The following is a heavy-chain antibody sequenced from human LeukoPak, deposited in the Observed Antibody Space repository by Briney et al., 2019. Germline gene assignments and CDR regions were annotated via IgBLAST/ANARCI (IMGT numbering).Heavy chain of an antibody. CDR1: GFTFSSYA. CDR2: ISGSGGST. CDR3: SKIRSWYGKWFDP. D-gene: IGHD6-13*01. Sequence: GGSLRLSCGASGFTFSSYAMSWVRQAPGKGLEWVSAISGSGGSTYYADSVKGRFTISRDNSKNTLYLQMNSLRAEDTAVYYCSKIRSWYGKWFDPWGQGTLVTVSS. J-gene: IGHJ5*02. V-gene: IGHV3-23*01.